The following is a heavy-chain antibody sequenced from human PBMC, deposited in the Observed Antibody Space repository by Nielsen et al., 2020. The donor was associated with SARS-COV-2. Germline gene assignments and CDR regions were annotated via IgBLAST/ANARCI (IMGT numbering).Heavy chain of an antibody. V-gene: IGHV4-34*01. CDR2: INHSGST. J-gene: IGHJ4*02. Sequence: SETLSLTCAVYGGSFSGYYWSWIRQPPGKGLEWIGEINHSGSTNYNPSLKSRVTISVDTSKNQFSLKLSSVTAADTAVYYCARGRRPRVAARPDRILEYLGQGTLVTVSS. D-gene: IGHD6-6*01. CDR1: GGSFSGYY. CDR3: ARGRRPRVAARPDRILEY.